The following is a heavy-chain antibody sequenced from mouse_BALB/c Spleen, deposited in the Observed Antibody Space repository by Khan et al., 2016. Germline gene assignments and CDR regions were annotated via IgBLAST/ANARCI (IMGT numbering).Heavy chain of an antibody. CDR1: GFTFNTYA. J-gene: IGHJ1*01. Sequence: EVQLVESGGGLVQPEGSLKLSCAASGFTFNTYAMDWVRQAPGKGVEWVARIRTKSNNLSTYYADSVKDRFTISRDDSQSMLYQQMNNLKTEDTALYYCVGQTLRWYFDVWGAGTTVTVSS. D-gene: IGHD3-3*01. V-gene: IGHV10-1*02. CDR3: VGQTLRWYFDV. CDR2: IRTKSNNLST.